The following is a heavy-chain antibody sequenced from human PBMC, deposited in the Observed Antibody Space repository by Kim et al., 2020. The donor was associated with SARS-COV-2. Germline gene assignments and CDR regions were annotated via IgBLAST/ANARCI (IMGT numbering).Heavy chain of an antibody. J-gene: IGHJ3*02. Sequence: GGSLRLSCAASGFTFSSYAMHWVRQAPGKGLEWVAVISYDGSNKYYADSVKGRFTISRDNSKNTLYLQMNSLRAEDTAVYYCARDGTAGPQQLVDAFDIWGQGTMVTVSS. CDR2: ISYDGSNK. V-gene: IGHV3-30-3*01. D-gene: IGHD6-13*01. CDR1: GFTFSSYA. CDR3: ARDGTAGPQQLVDAFDI.